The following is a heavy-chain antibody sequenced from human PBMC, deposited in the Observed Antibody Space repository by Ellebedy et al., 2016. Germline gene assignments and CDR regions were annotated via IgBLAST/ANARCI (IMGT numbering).Heavy chain of an antibody. CDR2: ITSTIIYT. J-gene: IGHJ5*02. Sequence: GGSLRLSXPASGFTFSSYSMNWVRQAPGKGLEWFSSITSTIIYTYYADSVKGRFTISRDNAKNSLYLHLHSLRADDTAVYYCARGVGGTSLNWFDPWGQGTLVTVSS. CDR1: GFTFSSYS. CDR3: ARGVGGTSLNWFDP. V-gene: IGHV3-21*01. D-gene: IGHD3-16*01.